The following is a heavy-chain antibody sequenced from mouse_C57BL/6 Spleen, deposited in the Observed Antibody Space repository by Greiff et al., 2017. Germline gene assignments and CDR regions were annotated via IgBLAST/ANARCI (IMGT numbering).Heavy chain of an antibody. Sequence: QVQLQQSGAELVKPGASVKMSCKASGYTFTSYWITWVKQRPGQGLEWIGDIYPGSGSTNYNEKFKSKATLTVDTSSSTAYMQLSSLTSEDSAVYYCARSGFITTVVAMDYWGQGTSVTVSS. CDR1: GYTFTSYW. CDR3: ARSGFITTVVAMDY. CDR2: IYPGSGST. J-gene: IGHJ4*01. V-gene: IGHV1-55*01. D-gene: IGHD1-1*01.